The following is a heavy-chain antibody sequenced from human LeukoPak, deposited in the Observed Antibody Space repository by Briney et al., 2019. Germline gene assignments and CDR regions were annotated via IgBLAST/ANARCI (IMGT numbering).Heavy chain of an antibody. CDR2: IYYSGST. CDR1: GGSISSGGYY. CDR3: ARDRGPYYDSSGYGTGVYYYGMDV. D-gene: IGHD3-22*01. Sequence: SETLSLTCTVSGGSISSGGYYWSWIRQHPGKGLEWIGYIYYSGSTYYNPSLKSRVTISVDTSKSQFSLKLSSVTAADTAVYYCARDRGPYYDSSGYGTGVYYYGMDVWGQGTTVTVSS. V-gene: IGHV4-31*03. J-gene: IGHJ6*02.